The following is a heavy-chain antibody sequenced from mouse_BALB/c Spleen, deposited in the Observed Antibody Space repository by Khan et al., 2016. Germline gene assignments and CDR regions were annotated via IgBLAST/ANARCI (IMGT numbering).Heavy chain of an antibody. V-gene: IGHV14-3*02. Sequence: VQLKQSGAELVKPGASVKLSCTASGFNIKDTYMHWVKQRPEQGLEWIGRIDPANGNTKYDPKFQGKATITADTSSNTAYLQLSSLTSEYTAVYYYARSPYDYDVGFAYWGQGTLVTVSA. D-gene: IGHD2-4*01. CDR1: GFNIKDTY. CDR2: IDPANGNT. CDR3: ARSPYDYDVGFAY. J-gene: IGHJ3*01.